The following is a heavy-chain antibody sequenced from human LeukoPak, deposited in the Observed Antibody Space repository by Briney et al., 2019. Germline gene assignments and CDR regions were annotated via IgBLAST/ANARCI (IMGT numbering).Heavy chain of an antibody. J-gene: IGHJ4*02. Sequence: SETLSLTCTVSGVSISIYYWSWVRQPPGKGLERIGYIYNSGSTNYNPSLRSRATISADTSKNQSSLKLSSVTAADTAMYYCVRDRELNYWGQGTLVTVSS. D-gene: IGHD1-26*01. CDR2: IYNSGST. V-gene: IGHV4-59*01. CDR1: GVSISIYY. CDR3: VRDRELNY.